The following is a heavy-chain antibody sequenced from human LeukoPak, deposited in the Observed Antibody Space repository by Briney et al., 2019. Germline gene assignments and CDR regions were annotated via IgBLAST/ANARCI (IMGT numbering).Heavy chain of an antibody. CDR2: ISYDGSNR. Sequence: GGSLRLSCAASGFTFSSYGMHWVRQAPGKGLEWVAVISYDGSNRYYADSVKGRFTISRDTSKNTLYLQMNSLRAEDTAVYYCARGLYGDYVGVNNWFDPWGQGTLITVSS. J-gene: IGHJ5*02. D-gene: IGHD4-17*01. CDR1: GFTFSSYG. CDR3: ARGLYGDYVGVNNWFDP. V-gene: IGHV3-30*03.